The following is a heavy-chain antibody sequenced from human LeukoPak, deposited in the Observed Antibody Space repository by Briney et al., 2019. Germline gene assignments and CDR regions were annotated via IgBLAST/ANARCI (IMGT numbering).Heavy chain of an antibody. CDR3: ARWLAAADP. CDR1: GYRFATYA. V-gene: IGHV7-4-1*02. D-gene: IGHD6-13*01. J-gene: IGHJ5*02. Sequence: ASVKVSCKASGYRFATYAITWVRQAPGQGLEWMGWINTNTGQPAYAQGFTGRFVFSLDTSVTTAYLQITSLKTEDTAVYYCARWLAAADPWGQPTPVSAPS. CDR2: INTNTGQP.